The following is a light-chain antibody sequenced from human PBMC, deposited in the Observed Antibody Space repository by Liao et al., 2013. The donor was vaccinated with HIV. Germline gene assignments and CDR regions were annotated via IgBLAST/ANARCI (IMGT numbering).Light chain of an antibody. Sequence: SYELTQPPSVSVAPGKTASITCGGNNIGIKNVHWYQQKPGQAPVLVIYNDSDRPSGIPERFSGSNSGNTATLTISRVEAGDEADYYCQVWDSSSHHVIFGGGTKLTVL. V-gene: IGLV3-21*01. J-gene: IGLJ2*01. CDR1: NIGIKN. CDR3: QVWDSSSHHVI. CDR2: NDS.